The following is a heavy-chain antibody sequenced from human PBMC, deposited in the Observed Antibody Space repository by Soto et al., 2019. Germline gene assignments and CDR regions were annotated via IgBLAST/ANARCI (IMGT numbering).Heavy chain of an antibody. CDR3: ARVLGCSSTSCYHDAFDI. D-gene: IGHD2-2*01. CDR2: ISSRSTYI. Sequence: EVQLVESGGGLVKPGGSLRLSCAASGFTFSSYSMNWVRQAPGKGLEWVSSISSRSTYIYYADSVNGRFTISRDNAKNSLYLQMNSLRAEDTAVYYCARVLGCSSTSCYHDAFDIWGQGTMVTVSS. J-gene: IGHJ3*02. CDR1: GFTFSSYS. V-gene: IGHV3-21*01.